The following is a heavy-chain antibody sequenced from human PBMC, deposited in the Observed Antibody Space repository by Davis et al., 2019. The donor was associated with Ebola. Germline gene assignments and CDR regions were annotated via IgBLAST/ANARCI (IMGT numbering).Heavy chain of an antibody. CDR2: VSHTGST. CDR1: GGSFSGYY. V-gene: IGHV4-34*01. Sequence: SETLSLTCAVYGGSFSGYYWTWIRQSPGRGLESIGEVSHTGSTNYNPSLNSRVTISLDTSKNQFSLKLRSVTAADRAVYYCARQHYDVVSGYSTFEFWGQGIPVTVSS. D-gene: IGHD3-16*01. J-gene: IGHJ4*02. CDR3: ARQHYDVVSGYSTFEF.